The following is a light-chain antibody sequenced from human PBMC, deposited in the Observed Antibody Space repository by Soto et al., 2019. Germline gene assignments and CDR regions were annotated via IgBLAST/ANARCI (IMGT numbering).Light chain of an antibody. CDR1: QSVSSNY. J-gene: IGKJ3*01. CDR3: QHYGSSSLFT. Sequence: EIVSTQSPGTLSLSPGERATLSCRASQSVSSNYLAWYQQKPGQAPRLLIYAASSRATGIPDRFSGSGSGADFTLTISRLEPEDFAVYYCQHYGSSSLFTFGPGTKVDI. CDR2: AAS. V-gene: IGKV3-20*01.